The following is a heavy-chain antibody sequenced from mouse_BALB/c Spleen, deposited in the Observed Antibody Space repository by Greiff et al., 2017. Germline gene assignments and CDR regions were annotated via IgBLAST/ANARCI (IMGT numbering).Heavy chain of an antibody. CDR3: NAGGYYPAY. J-gene: IGHJ3*01. CDR1: GFNIKDYY. CDR2: IDPENGDT. D-gene: IGHD2-3*01. Sequence: VQLKQSGAELVRSGASVKLSCTASGFNIKDYYMHWVKQRPEQGLEWIGWIDPENGDTEYAPKFQGKATMTADTSSNTAYLQLSSLTSEDTAVYYCNAGGYYPAYWGQGTLVTVSA. V-gene: IGHV14-4*02.